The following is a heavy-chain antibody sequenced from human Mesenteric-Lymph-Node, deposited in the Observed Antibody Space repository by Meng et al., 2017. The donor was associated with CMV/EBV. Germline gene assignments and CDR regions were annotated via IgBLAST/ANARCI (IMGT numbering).Heavy chain of an antibody. CDR2: ISYGGSNK. CDR1: GFTFSSYP. J-gene: IGHJ6*02. CDR3: ARLGVGNCSSTTCHVGGMDV. D-gene: IGHD2-2*01. Sequence: GESLKISCAASGFTFSSYPMHWVRQAPGKGLEWVAVISYGGSNKYYVDSVKGRFTISRDNSKNTVYLQMNSLRVEDTAVYYCARLGVGNCSSTTCHVGGMDVWGQGTTVTVSS. V-gene: IGHV3-30*04.